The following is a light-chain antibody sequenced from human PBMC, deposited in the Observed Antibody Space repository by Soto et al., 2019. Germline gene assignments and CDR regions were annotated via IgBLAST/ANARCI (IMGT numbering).Light chain of an antibody. CDR1: QGISSN. J-gene: IGKJ1*01. CDR2: AAS. Sequence: ANRMTQSPSSFSSSTGDRVTISCRASQGISSNLACYQQKPGKAPKLLIYAASTFQSGVPSRVSGSGAGTDFTHTVGCLQSEDFATYSCQQYYSYPHTFGQGTKVEIK. CDR3: QQYYSYPHT. V-gene: IGKV1-8*01.